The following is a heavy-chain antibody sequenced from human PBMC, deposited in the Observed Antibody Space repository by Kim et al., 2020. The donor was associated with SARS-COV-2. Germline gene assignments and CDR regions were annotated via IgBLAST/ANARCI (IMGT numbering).Heavy chain of an antibody. Sequence: GGSLRLSCAASGFTFSSHWMYWVRQAPGKGLIWVSRIKSDGSITTYADSVKGRFTISRDNAKNTLYLQMNSLRAEDTAVYYCAKDGPGQGADLDYWGQGTLVTVSS. CDR1: GFTFSSHW. V-gene: IGHV3-74*01. J-gene: IGHJ4*02. CDR3: AKDGPGQGADLDY. CDR2: IKSDGSIT.